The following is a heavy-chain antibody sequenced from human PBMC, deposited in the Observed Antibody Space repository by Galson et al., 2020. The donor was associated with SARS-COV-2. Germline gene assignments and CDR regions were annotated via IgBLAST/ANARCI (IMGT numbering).Heavy chain of an antibody. CDR3: AREGGYSYGRVPFDY. J-gene: IGHJ4*02. CDR2: IYTSGST. V-gene: IGHV4-61*02. D-gene: IGHD5-18*01. CDR1: GGSISSGSYY. Sequence: SETLSLTCTVSGGSISSGSYYWSWIRQPAGKGLEWIGRIYTSGSTNYNPSLKSRVTISVDTSKNQFSLKLSSVTAADTAVYYWAREGGYSYGRVPFDYWGQGTLVTVSS.